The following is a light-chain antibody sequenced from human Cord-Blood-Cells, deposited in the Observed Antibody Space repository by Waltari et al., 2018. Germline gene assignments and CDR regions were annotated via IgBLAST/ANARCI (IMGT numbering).Light chain of an antibody. Sequence: DIVMTQSPDSLAVSLGERATINCKSSQSVLYSSNNKNYLAWYQQKPGQPPKLLIYWASTLESGVPDRFSGSGSGTDFTLTISSLQAEDVAVYYCQQYYSTPYTCGQGTKLEIK. V-gene: IGKV4-1*01. J-gene: IGKJ2*01. CDR1: QSVLYSSNNKNY. CDR3: QQYYSTPYT. CDR2: WAS.